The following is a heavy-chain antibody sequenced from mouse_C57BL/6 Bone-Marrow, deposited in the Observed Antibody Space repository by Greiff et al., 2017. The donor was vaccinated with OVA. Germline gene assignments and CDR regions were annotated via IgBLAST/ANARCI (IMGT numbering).Heavy chain of an antibody. CDR3: ARQTTVVATEDFDY. CDR1: GYTFTSYG. D-gene: IGHD1-1*01. J-gene: IGHJ2*01. CDR2: IYPRSGNN. Sequence: QVQLQQSGAELARPGASVKLSCKASGYTFTSYGISWVKQRTGQGLEWIGEIYPRSGNNYYNEKLKGKATLTADKSSSTAYMELRSLTSEDSAVYFCARQTTVVATEDFDYWGQGTTLTVSS. V-gene: IGHV1-81*01.